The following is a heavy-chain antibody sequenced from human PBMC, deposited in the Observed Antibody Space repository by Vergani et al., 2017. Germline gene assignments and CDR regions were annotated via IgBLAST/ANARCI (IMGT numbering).Heavy chain of an antibody. CDR3: ARHRVSGGFFPSSYFYGMDV. CDR2: IHHSGDT. Sequence: QVQLQQWGAGLVKPSETLTLTCDVSDSSIMTNPYWGWFRQSPGKGLEWIGCIHHSGDTHYNSSLKSRVSISIVSSSKFSLSLTSVTAADTAIYYCARHRVSGGFFPSSYFYGMDVWGKGTTVTVSS. V-gene: IGHV4-38-2*01. CDR1: DSSIMTNPY. D-gene: IGHD3-10*01. J-gene: IGHJ6*04.